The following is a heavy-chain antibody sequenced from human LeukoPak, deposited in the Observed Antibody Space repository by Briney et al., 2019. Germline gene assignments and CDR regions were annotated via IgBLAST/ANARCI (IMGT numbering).Heavy chain of an antibody. V-gene: IGHV4-59*01. CDR3: ARVGGSVSYYYAMYV. J-gene: IGHJ6*02. CDR1: AVSISSYY. D-gene: IGHD3-10*01. Sequence: SETLSLTCTASAVSISSYYRSWVRQPPGKGLEWIGYIYYSGSTNYNPSLKSRVTISVDTSKNQFSLKFCSVPACDTAVYYCARVGGSVSYYYAMYVWGQGTTVTVSS. CDR2: IYYSGST.